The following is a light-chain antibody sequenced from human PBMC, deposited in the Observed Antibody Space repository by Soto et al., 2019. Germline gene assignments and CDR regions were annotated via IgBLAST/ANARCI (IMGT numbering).Light chain of an antibody. Sequence: DIQMTQSPSSLSASVGDRVTITCRASQAISNNLAWLQQKPGKAPKSLIYDASSLQSGVPSKFSGSGSGTDFTLTIYSLQPEDSATYYCQQYSSYPITFGQGTRLEIK. CDR2: DAS. CDR1: QAISNN. J-gene: IGKJ5*01. CDR3: QQYSSYPIT. V-gene: IGKV1-16*02.